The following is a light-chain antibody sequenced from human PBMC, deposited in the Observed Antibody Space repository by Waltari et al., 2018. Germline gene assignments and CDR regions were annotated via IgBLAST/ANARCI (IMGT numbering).Light chain of an antibody. Sequence: IQLTQSPSSLSASVGDRVTITCRASQGISSYLAWYQQKPGKAPKLLIYAASTWQSGVPSRFSGSGSCTDFTLTISSLQPEDLATYYCQQLNSYPRGLFTFGPGTKVDIK. CDR1: QGISSY. J-gene: IGKJ3*01. CDR3: QQLNSYPRGLFT. CDR2: AAS. V-gene: IGKV1-9*01.